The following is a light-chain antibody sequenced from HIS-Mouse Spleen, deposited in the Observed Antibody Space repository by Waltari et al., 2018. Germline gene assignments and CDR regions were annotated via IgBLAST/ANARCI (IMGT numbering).Light chain of an antibody. V-gene: IGKV1-9*01. Sequence: DIQLTQSPSFLSASVGDRVTITCRASQGISSYLAWYQQKPGKAPKLLIYAASTLQSGVPSGFSGSGSGTEFTLTISSLQPEDFATYYCQQLNSYPQETFGGGTKVEIK. CDR2: AAS. CDR1: QGISSY. J-gene: IGKJ4*01. CDR3: QQLNSYPQET.